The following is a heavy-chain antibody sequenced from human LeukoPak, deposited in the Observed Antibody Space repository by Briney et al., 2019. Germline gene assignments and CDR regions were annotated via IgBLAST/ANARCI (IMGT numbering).Heavy chain of an antibody. CDR3: ARAWYYDIWSGYSAPLDY. J-gene: IGHJ4*02. CDR2: IKQDGSEK. V-gene: IGHV3-7*01. D-gene: IGHD3-3*01. CDR1: GFTFSSYA. Sequence: GGSLRLSCAASGFTFSSYAMSWVRQAPGKGLEWVANIKQDGSEKYYVDSVKGRFTISRDNARTSLHLQMNSLRAEDTAVYYCARAWYYDIWSGYSAPLDYWGQGTLVTVSS.